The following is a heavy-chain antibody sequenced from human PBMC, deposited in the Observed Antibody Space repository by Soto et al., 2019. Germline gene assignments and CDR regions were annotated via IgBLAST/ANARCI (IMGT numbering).Heavy chain of an antibody. V-gene: IGHV1-3*01. CDR3: AREAPYNWNLDY. D-gene: IGHD1-20*01. CDR1: GYTFTSYA. Sequence: GASVKVSCKASGYTFTSYAIHWVRQAPGQRLEWMGWINAGNGNTKYSQKFQGRVTITRDTSASTAYMELSSLRSEDTAVYYCAREAPYNWNLDYWGQGTLVTVSS. CDR2: INAGNGNT. J-gene: IGHJ4*02.